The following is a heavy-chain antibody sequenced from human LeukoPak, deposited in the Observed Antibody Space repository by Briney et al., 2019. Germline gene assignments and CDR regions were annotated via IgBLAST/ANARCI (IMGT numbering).Heavy chain of an antibody. D-gene: IGHD4-23*01. CDR3: ARSHPIYGGNMFDY. Sequence: GASVKVSYKASGYTFTGYYMHWVRQAPGQGLEWMGWINPNSGGTNYAQKFQGRVTMTRDTSISTAYMELSSLRSDDTAVYYCARSHPIYGGNMFDYWGQGTLVTVSS. J-gene: IGHJ4*02. CDR1: GYTFTGYY. V-gene: IGHV1-2*02. CDR2: INPNSGGT.